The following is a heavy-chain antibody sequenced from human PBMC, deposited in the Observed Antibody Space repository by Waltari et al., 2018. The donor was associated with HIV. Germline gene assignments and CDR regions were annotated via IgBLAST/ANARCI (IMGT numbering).Heavy chain of an antibody. J-gene: IGHJ5*02. D-gene: IGHD6-19*01. CDR3: ARGPSSGWSWFDP. CDR2: IGSLQNFI. V-gene: IGHV3-21*01. Sequence: EVRLLESGGGLVRPGGSLRLSRAASGFRVSAYNMNWVRQGPGKGLEWVASIGSLQNFIHYADSVKGRFTVSRDNAKNSLYLQMNSLTAEDTAVYYCARGPSSGWSWFDPWGQGTLVTVSS. CDR1: GFRVSAYN.